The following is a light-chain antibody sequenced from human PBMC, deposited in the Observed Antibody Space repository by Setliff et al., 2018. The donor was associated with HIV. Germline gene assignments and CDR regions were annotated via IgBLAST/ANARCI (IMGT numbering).Light chain of an antibody. Sequence: SYELTQPSSVSVFPGQTARITCSGDVLSKKYTRWFQQKPGQAPVLMIFKDTERPSGISERFSGSSSGTTVTLTISGAQVEDEADYYCYSAADNNRGVFGGGTQLTVL. CDR1: VLSKKY. V-gene: IGLV3-27*01. CDR2: KDT. J-gene: IGLJ3*02. CDR3: YSAADNNRGV.